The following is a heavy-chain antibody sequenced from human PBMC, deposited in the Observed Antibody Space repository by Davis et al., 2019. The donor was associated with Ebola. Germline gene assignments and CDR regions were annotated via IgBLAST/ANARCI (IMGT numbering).Heavy chain of an antibody. CDR1: GFTFSSYA. J-gene: IGHJ4*02. V-gene: IGHV3-23*01. D-gene: IGHD7-27*01. CDR2: ITSSGGST. CDR3: ASLGTS. Sequence: GGSLRLSCAASGFTFSSYAMTWARQAPGKGLEWVSAITSSGGSTYYADSLKGRFTISRDNAKNSLYLQMNSLRVEDTAVYYCASLGTSWGQGTLVTVSS.